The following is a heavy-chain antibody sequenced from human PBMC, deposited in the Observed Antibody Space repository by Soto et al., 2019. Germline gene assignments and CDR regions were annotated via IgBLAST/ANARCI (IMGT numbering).Heavy chain of an antibody. D-gene: IGHD5-12*01. Sequence: ASVKVSCKASGYTFTSYGISWVRQAPGQGLEWMGWISAYNGNTNYAQKLQGRVTMTTDTSTSTAYMELRSLRSDDTAVYYCARDRSVYSGCVYYYYYGMAVWGQGTTVTVSS. CDR3: ARDRSVYSGCVYYYYYGMAV. CDR2: ISAYNGNT. CDR1: GYTFTSYG. V-gene: IGHV1-18*01. J-gene: IGHJ6*02.